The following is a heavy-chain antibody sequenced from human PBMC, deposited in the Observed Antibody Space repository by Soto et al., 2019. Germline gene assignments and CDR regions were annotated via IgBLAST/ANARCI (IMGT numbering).Heavy chain of an antibody. Sequence: EVQLVESGGGLIQPGRSLRLSCTGFGFRFSDYAVTWVRQTPGKGLEWVGFIASKTYGATREYAASVKGRFIISRDDPKSIAYLQMNGLKIEDTAVYFCTRLPPEWFRTTPFDFWGQGTRVTVSS. V-gene: IGHV3-49*04. J-gene: IGHJ3*01. CDR3: TRLPPEWFRTTPFDF. CDR2: IASKTYGATR. D-gene: IGHD2-8*01. CDR1: GFRFSDYA.